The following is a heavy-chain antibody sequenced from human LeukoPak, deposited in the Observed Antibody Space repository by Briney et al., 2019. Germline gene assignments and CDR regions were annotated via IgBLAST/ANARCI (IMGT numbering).Heavy chain of an antibody. CDR1: GYNFTSYW. V-gene: IGHV5-51*01. CDR2: IYPSDSDT. Sequence: GESLKISCKGSGYNFTSYWIGWVRQMPGTGLEWMGIIYPSDSDTRYSPSFQGQVTISADKSISTAYLQWSSLKASDTAIYYCARLQNYNVKVAFWGQGTLVNVSS. D-gene: IGHD3-10*02. J-gene: IGHJ4*02. CDR3: ARLQNYNVKVAF.